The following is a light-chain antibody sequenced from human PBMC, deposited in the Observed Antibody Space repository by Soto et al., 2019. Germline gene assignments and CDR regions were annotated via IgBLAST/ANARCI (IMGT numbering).Light chain of an antibody. V-gene: IGLV2-23*03. CDR1: SSDVGSYNL. CDR2: EGS. J-gene: IGLJ1*01. Sequence: QSVLTQPASVSGSPGQSITISCTGTSSDVGSYNLVSWYQQHPGEAPKLMIYEGSKRPSGVSNRFSGSKSGNTASLTISGLQAEDEADYYCCSYAGSSTFLYVFGTGTKVTV. CDR3: CSYAGSSTFLYV.